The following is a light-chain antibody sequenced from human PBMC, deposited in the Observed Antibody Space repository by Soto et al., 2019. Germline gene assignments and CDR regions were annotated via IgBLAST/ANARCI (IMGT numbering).Light chain of an antibody. V-gene: IGLV2-14*01. Sequence: QSALTQPASVSGSPGQSITISCTGTSSDIGGYNYVSWYQQHPGKVPKLMLFEVSNRPSGVSYRFSGSKSGNTASLTISGLQAEDEADYYCSSYTGSSTLYVFGTGTKVT. CDR2: EVS. CDR1: SSDIGGYNY. J-gene: IGLJ1*01. CDR3: SSYTGSSTLYV.